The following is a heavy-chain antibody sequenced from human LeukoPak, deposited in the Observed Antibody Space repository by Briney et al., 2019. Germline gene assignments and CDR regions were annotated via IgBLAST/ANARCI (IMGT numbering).Heavy chain of an antibody. CDR3: AKVTLQNWFDP. J-gene: IGHJ5*02. CDR1: GLTFSRYR. CDR2: IKQDGSEK. V-gene: IGHV3-7*01. D-gene: IGHD2-21*02. Sequence: GGSLRLSCAASGLTFSRYRMTWFRQAPGKGLEWVANIKQDGSEKYYVDSVKGRFTISRDNADRSLYLQMTSLRVEDTAVYYCAKVTLQNWFDPWGQGTLVTVSS.